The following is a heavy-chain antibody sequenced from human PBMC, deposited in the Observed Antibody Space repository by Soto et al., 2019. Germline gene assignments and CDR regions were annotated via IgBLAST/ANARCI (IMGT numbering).Heavy chain of an antibody. J-gene: IGHJ5*02. CDR1: GFTFTNYA. Sequence: GGSLRLSCAASGFTFTNYAMTWVRQTPGKGLEWVSGISASGGLKYYADSVQGRFTVSRDNSKNILYLQMDNLRDEDTALYYCAREVGAPSGWLDPWGQGTQVTVSS. CDR3: AREVGAPSGWLDP. CDR2: ISASGGLK. D-gene: IGHD1-26*01. V-gene: IGHV3-23*01.